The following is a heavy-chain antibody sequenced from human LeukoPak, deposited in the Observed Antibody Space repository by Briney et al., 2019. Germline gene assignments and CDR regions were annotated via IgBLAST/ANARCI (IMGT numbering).Heavy chain of an antibody. CDR1: GGSISSSSYY. Sequence: SETLSLTCTVSGGSISSSSYYWGWIRQPPGKGLEWIGSIYYSGSTYYNPSLKSRVTISVDTSKNQFSLKLSSVTAADTAVYYCARFTMVRGVIITSNYYYYMDVWGKGTTVTISS. CDR3: ARFTMVRGVIITSNYYYYMDV. V-gene: IGHV4-39*07. D-gene: IGHD3-10*01. J-gene: IGHJ6*03. CDR2: IYYSGST.